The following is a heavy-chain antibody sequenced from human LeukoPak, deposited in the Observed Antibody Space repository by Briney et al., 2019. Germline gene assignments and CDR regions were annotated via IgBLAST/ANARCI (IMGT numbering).Heavy chain of an antibody. Sequence: PGRSLRLSCAASGFTFDDYAMHWVRQAPGKGLEWVSGISWNSGSIGYADSVKGRFTISRDNAKNSLYLQMNSLRAEDTALYYCAKGQRGYYYGSGSDYWGQGTLVTVSS. CDR2: ISWNSGSI. CDR3: AKGQRGYYYGSGSDY. V-gene: IGHV3-9*01. J-gene: IGHJ4*02. D-gene: IGHD3-10*01. CDR1: GFTFDDYA.